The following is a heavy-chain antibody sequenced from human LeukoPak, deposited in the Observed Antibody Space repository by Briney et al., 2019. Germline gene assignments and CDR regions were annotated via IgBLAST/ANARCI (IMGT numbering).Heavy chain of an antibody. CDR2: ISGSGGST. D-gene: IGHD2-15*01. CDR3: AKGGYCSGGSCYAVGPTDLYFDY. Sequence: GGSLRLSCAASGFTFSSYARSWVRQAPGKGLEWVSAISGSGGSTYYADSVKGRFTISRDNSKNTLYLQMNSLRAEDTAVYYCAKGGYCSGGSCYAVGPTDLYFDYWGQGTLVTVSS. CDR1: GFTFSSYA. J-gene: IGHJ4*02. V-gene: IGHV3-23*01.